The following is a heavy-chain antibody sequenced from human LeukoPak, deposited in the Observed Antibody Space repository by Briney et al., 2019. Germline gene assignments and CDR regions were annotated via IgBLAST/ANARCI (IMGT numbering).Heavy chain of an antibody. Sequence: ASVKVSCKASGYTFTSYYMHWVRQAPGQGLEWMGIINPSGGSTSYAQKFQGRVTMTRDMSTSTVYMELSSLRSDDTAFYYCARVEALYHLPTHGGQGTLVTVSS. J-gene: IGHJ4*02. CDR3: ARVEALYHLPTH. D-gene: IGHD6-6*01. CDR2: INPSGGST. V-gene: IGHV1-46*01. CDR1: GYTFTSYY.